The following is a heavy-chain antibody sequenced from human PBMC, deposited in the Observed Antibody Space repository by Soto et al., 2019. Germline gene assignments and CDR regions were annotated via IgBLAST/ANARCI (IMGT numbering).Heavy chain of an antibody. CDR1: GGSISSSNW. CDR3: ARHGDDSTGYYYPFDY. Sequence: SETLSLTCAVSGGSISSSNWWSWVRQPPGKGLEWIGEIYHSGSTNYNPSLKSRVTMSVDTSKNQFSLKLSSVTAADTAVYYCARHGDDSTGYYYPFDYWGQGTLVTVSS. CDR2: IYHSGST. J-gene: IGHJ4*02. D-gene: IGHD3-22*01. V-gene: IGHV4-4*02.